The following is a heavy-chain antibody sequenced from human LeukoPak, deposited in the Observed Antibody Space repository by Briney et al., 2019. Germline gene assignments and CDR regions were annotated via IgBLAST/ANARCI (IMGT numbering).Heavy chain of an antibody. CDR1: GFTFDDYA. Sequence: GGSLRLSCAASGFTFDDYAMSWVRQAPGKGLEWVSAISGSGGSTYYADSVKGRFTISRDNSKNTLYLQMNSLRAEDTAVYYCAPEPLRGKGLTFDYWGQGTLVTVSS. J-gene: IGHJ4*02. CDR2: ISGSGGST. D-gene: IGHD3-16*01. CDR3: APEPLRGKGLTFDY. V-gene: IGHV3-23*01.